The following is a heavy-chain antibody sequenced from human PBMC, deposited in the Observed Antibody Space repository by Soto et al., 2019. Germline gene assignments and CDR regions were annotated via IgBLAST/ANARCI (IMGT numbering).Heavy chain of an antibody. CDR2: IIPKFGSA. V-gene: IGHV1-69*01. CDR3: ARAGVLKWFDP. J-gene: IGHJ5*02. Sequence: QMQLVQSGAEVKKPGSSVKVSCKASRGTLSSYAINWVRQAPGQGLEWMGGIIPKFGSANYAQKFQGRATITADESTSTAYMELRSLRSEDTSLYYCARAGVLKWFDPWAQGTLVTVSA. D-gene: IGHD6-19*01. CDR1: RGTLSSYA.